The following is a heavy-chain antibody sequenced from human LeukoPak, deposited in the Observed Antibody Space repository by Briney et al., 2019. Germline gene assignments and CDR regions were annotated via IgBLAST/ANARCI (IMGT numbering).Heavy chain of an antibody. Sequence: GGSLRLSCVASGFTFNNYALTWVRQAPGKGLEWVSAISGSGYSTYYADSVKGRFTISGDNSKNTLYLQMNSLRAEDTALYFCAQWSRYFDYWGQGTLVTVSS. CDR3: AQWSRYFDY. CDR1: GFTFNNYA. J-gene: IGHJ4*02. V-gene: IGHV3-23*01. D-gene: IGHD1-26*01. CDR2: ISGSGYST.